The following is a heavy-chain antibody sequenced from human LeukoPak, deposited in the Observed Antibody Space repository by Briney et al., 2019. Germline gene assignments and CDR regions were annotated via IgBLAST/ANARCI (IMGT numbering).Heavy chain of an antibody. CDR2: IICSGCNT. J-gene: IGHJ6*02. D-gene: IGHD3-3*01. V-gene: IGHV3-23*01. Sequence: GGSLSLSCAASGFTFNSYAMSCVRHAPGKGLEWVSAIICSGCNTFHADAVKGRFPNSRDKSKNTLYLQMNSLRAEDTAVYYCAKESYYDFWSGYYIPADYYYGMDVWGQGTTVTVSS. CDR3: AKESYYDFWSGYYIPADYYYGMDV. CDR1: GFTFNSYA.